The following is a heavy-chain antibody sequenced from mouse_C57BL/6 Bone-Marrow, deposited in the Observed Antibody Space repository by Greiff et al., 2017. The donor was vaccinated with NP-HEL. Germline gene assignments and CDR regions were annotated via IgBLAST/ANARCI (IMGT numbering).Heavy chain of an antibody. CDR2: IWSGGST. D-gene: IGHD2-5*01. J-gene: IGHJ4*01. CDR3: ARRGYSNYPDYYAMDY. CDR1: GFSLTSYG. V-gene: IGHV2-2*01. Sequence: VQLKESGPGLVQPSQSLSITCTVSGFSLTSYGVHWVRQSPGKGLEWLGVIWSGGSTDYNAAFISRLSISKDNSKSQVFFKMNSLQADDTAIYYCARRGYSNYPDYYAMDYWGQGTSVTVSS.